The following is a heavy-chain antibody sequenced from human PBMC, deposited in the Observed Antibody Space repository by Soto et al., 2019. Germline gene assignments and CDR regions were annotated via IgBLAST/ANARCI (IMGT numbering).Heavy chain of an antibody. D-gene: IGHD1-1*01. J-gene: IGHJ3*02. Sequence: PGGSLRLSCAAPGFTFRSYAMSWVRQAPGKGLEWVSAISESGGSTYYADSVKGRFTISRDNSKNTLYLKMNSLRAADTAVYYCATDKPGTTAFDIWGRGTPGTVS. CDR3: ATDKPGTTAFDI. V-gene: IGHV3-23*01. CDR1: GFTFRSYA. CDR2: ISESGGST.